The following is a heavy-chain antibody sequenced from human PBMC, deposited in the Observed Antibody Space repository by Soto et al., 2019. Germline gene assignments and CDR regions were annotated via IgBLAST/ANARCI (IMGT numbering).Heavy chain of an antibody. J-gene: IGHJ4*02. D-gene: IGHD6-13*01. V-gene: IGHV3-30*18. CDR3: AKVESSSWPVMYYFDY. Sequence: QVQLVESGGGVVQPGRSLRLSCAASGFTFSSYGMHWVRQAPGKGLEWVAVISYDGSNKYYADSMKGRFTISRDNSKNTLYLQMNSLRAEDTAVYYCAKVESSSWPVMYYFDYWGQGTLVTVSS. CDR1: GFTFSSYG. CDR2: ISYDGSNK.